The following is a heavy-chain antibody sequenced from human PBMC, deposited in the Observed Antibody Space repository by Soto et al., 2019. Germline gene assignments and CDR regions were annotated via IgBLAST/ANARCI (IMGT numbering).Heavy chain of an antibody. Sequence: QVQLVQSGAEVKKPGSSVKVSCKASGGTFSSYAISWVRQAPGQGLEWMGGIIPIFGTANYAQKFQSRVTITADESTSTAYMELSSLRSDDTAGYYCARSLKPSVAAYNWFDPWGQGTLVTVFS. D-gene: IGHD2-15*01. CDR3: ARSLKPSVAAYNWFDP. CDR1: GGTFSSYA. J-gene: IGHJ5*02. V-gene: IGHV1-69*12. CDR2: IIPIFGTA.